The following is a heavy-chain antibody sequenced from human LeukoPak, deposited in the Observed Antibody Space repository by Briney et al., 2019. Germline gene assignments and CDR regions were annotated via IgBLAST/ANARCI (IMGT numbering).Heavy chain of an antibody. V-gene: IGHV3-53*01. J-gene: IGHJ4*02. CDR2: IYSGGST. D-gene: IGHD3-22*01. CDR1: GFTVSSNY. Sequence: GGSLRLSCAASGFTVSSNYMSWVRQAPGKGLEWVSVIYSGGSTYYADSVKGRFTIFRDNSKNTLYLQMNSLRADDTAVYYCARDHYDSSGSDYWGQGTLVTVSS. CDR3: ARDHYDSSGSDY.